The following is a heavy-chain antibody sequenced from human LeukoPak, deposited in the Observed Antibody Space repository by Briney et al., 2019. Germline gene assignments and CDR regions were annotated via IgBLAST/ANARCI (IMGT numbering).Heavy chain of an antibody. CDR2: ICYSGST. CDR1: GGSLIKRRCH. J-gene: IGHJ5*02. D-gene: IGHD1/OR15-1a*01. V-gene: IGHV4-39*02. Sequence: SETLSHTCTVSGGSLIKRRCHWRGLPEPPGRGLEGLRCICYSGSTYYSPSLKSRVTISVDTSKNHCSLTHRPLTAPDPARYSRARDDRRLLRETTLAERSQNWFDPWGQGTLVTVSS. CDR3: ARDDRRLLRETTLAERSQNWFDP.